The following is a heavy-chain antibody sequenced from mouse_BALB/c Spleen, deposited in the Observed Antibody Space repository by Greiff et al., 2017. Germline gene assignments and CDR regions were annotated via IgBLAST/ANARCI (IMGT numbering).Heavy chain of an antibody. J-gene: IGHJ1*01. V-gene: IGHV5-17*02. D-gene: IGHD1-1*01. CDR3: ARELNYYGYGYFDG. CDR2: ISSGSSTI. CDR1: GFTFSSFG. Sequence: EVKVVESGGGLVQPGGSRKLSCAASGFTFSSFGMHWVRQAPEKGLEWVAYISSGSSTIYYADTVKGRFTISRDNPKNTLFLQMTSLRSEDTAMYYCARELNYYGYGYFDGWGAGTTVTGSS.